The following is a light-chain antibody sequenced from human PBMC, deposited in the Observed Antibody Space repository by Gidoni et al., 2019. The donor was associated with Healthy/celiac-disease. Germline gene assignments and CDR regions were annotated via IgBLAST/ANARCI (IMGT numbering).Light chain of an antibody. CDR1: QSISSW. V-gene: IGKV1-5*03. J-gene: IGKJ4*01. CDR2: KAS. Sequence: DIQMTQSPSTLSSSGGDRVTITCPASQSISSWFAWYQQKPGKAPKLLIYKASSLESGVPSRFSGSGSGTEFTLTISSLQPDDFATYYCQQYNSYSVLTFGGGTKVEIK. CDR3: QQYNSYSVLT.